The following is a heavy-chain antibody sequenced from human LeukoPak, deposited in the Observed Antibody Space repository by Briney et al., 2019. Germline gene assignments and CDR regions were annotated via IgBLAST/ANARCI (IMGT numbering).Heavy chain of an antibody. D-gene: IGHD1/OR15-1a*01. CDR2: IYYSGST. J-gene: IGHJ3*02. Sequence: SETLSLTCTVSGGSISTCYWSWIRQPPGKGLEWIGYIYYSGSTYYNPSLKSRVTISVDTSKNQFSLKLNGVTAADTAVYYCARNKPLDPFDIWGQGTMVTVSS. V-gene: IGHV4-59*01. CDR3: ARNKPLDPFDI. CDR1: GGSISTCY.